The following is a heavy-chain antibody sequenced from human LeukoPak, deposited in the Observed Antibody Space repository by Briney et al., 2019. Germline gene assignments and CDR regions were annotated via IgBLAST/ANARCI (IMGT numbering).Heavy chain of an antibody. J-gene: IGHJ4*02. Sequence: GGSLRLSCAASGFNFRSYSMDWVRQPPGKGPEWVSYISSSTINIYYADSVKGRFTISRDDAKSSLYLQMNSLRDEDTAVYYCARDGYAKFDYWGQGSLVTVSS. CDR1: GFNFRSYS. V-gene: IGHV3-48*02. CDR3: ARDGYAKFDY. CDR2: ISSSTINI. D-gene: IGHD5-18*01.